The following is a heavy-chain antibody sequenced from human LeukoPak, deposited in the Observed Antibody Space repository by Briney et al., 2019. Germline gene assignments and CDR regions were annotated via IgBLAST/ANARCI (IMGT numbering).Heavy chain of an antibody. V-gene: IGHV4-34*01. J-gene: IGHJ4*02. Sequence: PSETLSLTCAVSGGSLVSYYWSWIRQPPGKGPEWIGEINHSGSTNYNPSLKSRVTISVDTSKNQFSLKLSSVTAADTAEYYCARAQEDSSGWRGDYFDFWGQGTLVTASS. CDR2: INHSGST. CDR3: ARAQEDSSGWRGDYFDF. CDR1: GGSLVSYY. D-gene: IGHD6-19*01.